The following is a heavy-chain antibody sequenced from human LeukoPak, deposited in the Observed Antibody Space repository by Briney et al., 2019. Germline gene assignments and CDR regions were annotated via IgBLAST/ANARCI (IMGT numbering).Heavy chain of an antibody. Sequence: ASVKVSCKASRYTFTGYYIHGVRHAPGQGLEWMGYINPNTGGTHYAQKFQGRVTVTRDTSTSTVYMELSSLRSEDTAVYYCARGSGLSYYYYMDVWGKGTTVTVSS. CDR3: ARGSGLSYYYYMDV. CDR2: INPNTGGT. CDR1: RYTFTGYY. J-gene: IGHJ6*03. V-gene: IGHV1-2*02.